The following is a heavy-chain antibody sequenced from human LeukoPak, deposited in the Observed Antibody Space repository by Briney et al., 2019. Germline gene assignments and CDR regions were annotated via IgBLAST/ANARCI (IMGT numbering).Heavy chain of an antibody. CDR1: GVSFSGYY. V-gene: IGHV4-34*01. Sequence: PSETLSLTCAVYGVSFSGYYWNWIRHPPGKGLEWIGEINHSVSTNYNPSLKSRLTISVDTSKNQFSLKLSSVTGADTAVYYCASLTHYYDSSGYYYFDYWGQGTLVTVSS. J-gene: IGHJ4*02. CDR3: ASLTHYYDSSGYYYFDY. CDR2: INHSVST. D-gene: IGHD3-22*01.